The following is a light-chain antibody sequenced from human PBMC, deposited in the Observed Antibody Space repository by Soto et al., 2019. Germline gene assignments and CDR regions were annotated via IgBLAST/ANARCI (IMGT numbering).Light chain of an antibody. Sequence: KLLTQSPGTLSLSPGERATLFCRASQSLSSSLAWYQQKSGQAPRLIIYGTSRRATGVPVRFSGSGSGTDFTLTISSLQSEDYAVYYCQQYNNWPPWTFGQGTKVEI. CDR3: QQYNNWPPWT. V-gene: IGKV3-15*01. CDR2: GTS. J-gene: IGKJ1*01. CDR1: QSLSSS.